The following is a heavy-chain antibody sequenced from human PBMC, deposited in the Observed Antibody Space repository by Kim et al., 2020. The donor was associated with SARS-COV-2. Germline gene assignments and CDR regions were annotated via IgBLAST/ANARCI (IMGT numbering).Heavy chain of an antibody. D-gene: IGHD2-15*01. V-gene: IGHV3-30*18. CDR2: ISYDGSNK. Sequence: GGSLRLSCAASGFTFSSYGMHWVRQAPGKGLEWVAVISYDGSNKYYADSVKGRFTISRDNSKNTLYLQMNSLRAEDTAVYYCAKERLSPEDYSSDGMDVWGQGTTVTVSS. CDR1: GFTFSSYG. J-gene: IGHJ6*02. CDR3: AKERLSPEDYSSDGMDV.